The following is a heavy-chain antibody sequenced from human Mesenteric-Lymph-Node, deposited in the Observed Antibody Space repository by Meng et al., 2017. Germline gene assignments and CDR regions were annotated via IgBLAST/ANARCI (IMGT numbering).Heavy chain of an antibody. V-gene: IGHV3-53*04. Sequence: EVGMVESGGGLVQPGGSLRLSCAASGFTVSNNYMTWVRQAPGKGLEWVSVIYGGGNTYYADSVKGRFTFSRHNSKNTLYLQMNSLRAEDTAVYYCAREHSGSYVDYWGQGTLVTVSS. CDR1: GFTVSNNY. D-gene: IGHD1-26*01. J-gene: IGHJ4*02. CDR3: AREHSGSYVDY. CDR2: IYGGGNT.